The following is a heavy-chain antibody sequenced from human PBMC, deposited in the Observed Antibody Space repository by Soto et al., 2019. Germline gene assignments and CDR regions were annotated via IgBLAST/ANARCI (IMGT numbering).Heavy chain of an antibody. Sequence: QVQLVQSGAEVKKPGASVKVSCKASGYTFTNYGITWVRQAPGQGLEWMGWINTYNGNTKYAQRLQGRVTMTADTSTSTAYMELRSLRSDDTAVYYCARERGNYRYLDYWGQGTLVTVSS. CDR3: ARERGNYRYLDY. D-gene: IGHD3-16*02. CDR1: GYTFTNYG. V-gene: IGHV1-18*01. CDR2: INTYNGNT. J-gene: IGHJ4*02.